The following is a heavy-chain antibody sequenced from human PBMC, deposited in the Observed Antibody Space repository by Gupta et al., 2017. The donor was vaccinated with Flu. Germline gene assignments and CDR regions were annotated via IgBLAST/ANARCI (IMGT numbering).Heavy chain of an antibody. CDR2: INRDGSLI. V-gene: IGHV3-7*01. D-gene: IGHD4-17*01. J-gene: IGHJ5*01. CDR1: GFTLCDDW. CDR3: ARDVGSGDYDS. Sequence: EVELVESGGGLVEPGGSVRLSCGAAGFTLCDDWMSWVGQAPGKGAGVVANINRDGSLINYMYFVRGRFTISRDNAKNAVYFQMNSLRVDDTAVYYCARDVGSGDYDSWGQGTLVTVSS.